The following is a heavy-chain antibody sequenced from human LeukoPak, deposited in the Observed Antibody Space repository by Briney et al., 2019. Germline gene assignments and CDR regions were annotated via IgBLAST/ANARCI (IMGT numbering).Heavy chain of an antibody. D-gene: IGHD1-26*01. CDR3: ARVGASAYIYSRFEERQKNFFDY. Sequence: GGSLRLSCAASGFTFSDYVMIWVRQAPGKGLEWVSGITASGDRTFYGDSVRGRFTMSRDNSKNTVYLQMNSLRVGDTAVYYCARVGASAYIYSRFEERQKNFFDYWGQGTLATVSS. CDR1: GFTFSDYV. V-gene: IGHV3-23*01. CDR2: ITASGDRT. J-gene: IGHJ4*02.